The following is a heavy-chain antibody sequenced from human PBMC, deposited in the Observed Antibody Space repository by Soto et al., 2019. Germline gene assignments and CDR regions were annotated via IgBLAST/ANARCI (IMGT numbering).Heavy chain of an antibody. Sequence: SETLSLTCTVSGGSISSYYWSWIRQPPGKGLEWIGYIYYSGSTNYNPSLKSRVTISVDTSKNQFSLKLSSVTAADTAVYYCATMGDTMVRGFDYWGQGTLVTVSS. CDR3: ATMGDTMVRGFDY. CDR1: GGSISSYY. V-gene: IGHV4-59*01. CDR2: IYYSGST. J-gene: IGHJ4*02. D-gene: IGHD3-10*01.